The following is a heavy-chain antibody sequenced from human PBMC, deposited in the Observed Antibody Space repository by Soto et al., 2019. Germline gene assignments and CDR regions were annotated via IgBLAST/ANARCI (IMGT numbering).Heavy chain of an antibody. Sequence: EVQLLESGGGLVQPGGSLVLSCAASGFTFSSYAMTWVRQAPGKGLEWVSSISGGGNDAYYADSVKGRFTISRDNSKNSLYLKNNGMRADDTAVYYFARSHFLASNDAEPFDHWGQGTLVTVSS. CDR2: ISGGGNDA. CDR1: GFTFSSYA. J-gene: IGHJ4*02. V-gene: IGHV3-23*01. D-gene: IGHD3-3*02. CDR3: ARSHFLASNDAEPFDH.